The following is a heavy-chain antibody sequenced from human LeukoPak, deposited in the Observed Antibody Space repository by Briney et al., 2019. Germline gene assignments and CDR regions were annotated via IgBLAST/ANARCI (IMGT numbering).Heavy chain of an antibody. CDR3: TRLVGGYCSGGSCYNWFDP. J-gene: IGHJ5*02. D-gene: IGHD2-15*01. CDR1: GFTFSGSA. V-gene: IGHV3-73*01. Sequence: GGSLKLSCAASGFTFSGSAMHWVRQASGKGLEWVGRIRSKANSYATTYAASVKGRFTISRDDSKNTAYLQMNSLETEDTAVYYCTRLVGGYCSGGSCYNWFDPWGQGTLVTVSS. CDR2: IRSKANSYAT.